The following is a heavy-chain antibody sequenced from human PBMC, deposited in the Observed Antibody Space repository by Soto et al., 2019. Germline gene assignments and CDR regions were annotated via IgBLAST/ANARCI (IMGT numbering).Heavy chain of an antibody. V-gene: IGHV3-15*01. Sequence: GGSLRLSCEGSGFTFSNGWMTWVRQAPGKGLEWVGRIKTNIDGGRIDYAAPVKGRFTISRDDSKNTLYLQMNGLKTEDTGVYYCTTNSVTDFYYYGMEVWGLGTKVTVSS. CDR3: TTNSVTDFYYYGMEV. J-gene: IGHJ6*02. CDR2: IKTNIDGGRI. CDR1: GFTFSNGW.